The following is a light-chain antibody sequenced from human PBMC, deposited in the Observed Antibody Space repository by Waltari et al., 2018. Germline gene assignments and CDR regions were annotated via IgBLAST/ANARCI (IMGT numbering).Light chain of an antibody. V-gene: IGKV3-15*01. CDR1: QSVNTS. CDR2: GAS. J-gene: IGKJ4*01. Sequence: EILMTQSPATLSVSPGESATLSCRASQSVNTSLAWYQQKPGQAPRLLISGASTRATGIPARFSGTGSGTEFTLTITSLQSEDFATYYCQQYNYWPPLTFGGGTKVEI. CDR3: QQYNYWPPLT.